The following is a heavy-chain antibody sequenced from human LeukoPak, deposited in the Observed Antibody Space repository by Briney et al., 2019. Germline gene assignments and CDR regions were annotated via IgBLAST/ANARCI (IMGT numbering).Heavy chain of an antibody. D-gene: IGHD1-1*01. CDR3: ARAVSLGTTHWFDP. CDR2: IIPILGIA. CDR1: GGTFSSYA. V-gene: IGHV1-69*04. Sequence: ASEKVSCKASGGTFSSYAISWVRQAPGQGLEWMGRIIPILGIANYAQKFQGRVTITADKSTSTAYMELSSLRSEDTAVYYCARAVSLGTTHWFDPWGQGTLVTVSS. J-gene: IGHJ5*02.